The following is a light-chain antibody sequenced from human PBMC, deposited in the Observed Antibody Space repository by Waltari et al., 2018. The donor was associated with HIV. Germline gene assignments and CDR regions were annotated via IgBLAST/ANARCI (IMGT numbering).Light chain of an antibody. J-gene: IGLJ3*02. CDR1: SGHSSYA. Sequence: QLVLTQSPSASASLGASVKLTCTLSSGHSSYAIAWHQQQPEKGPRYLMKLNSDGRHIKGDGIPDRYSGSSSEAERYLTISSLQSDDEADYYCQTWDTDIQLFGGGTKLTVL. CDR2: LNSDGRH. V-gene: IGLV4-69*01. CDR3: QTWDTDIQL.